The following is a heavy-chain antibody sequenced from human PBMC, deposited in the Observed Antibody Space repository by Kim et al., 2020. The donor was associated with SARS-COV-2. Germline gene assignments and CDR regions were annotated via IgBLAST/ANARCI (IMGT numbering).Heavy chain of an antibody. Sequence: YAVSGKSRITINPDTSKNQFSLQLNSVTPEDTAVFYCAREGEWLYYFDYWGQGTLVTVSS. V-gene: IGHV6-1*01. CDR3: AREGEWLYYFDY. D-gene: IGHD3-3*01. J-gene: IGHJ4*02.